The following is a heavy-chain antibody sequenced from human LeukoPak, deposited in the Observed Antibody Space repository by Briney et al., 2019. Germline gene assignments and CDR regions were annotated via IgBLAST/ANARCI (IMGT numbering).Heavy chain of an antibody. CDR3: ARDGHRRYYYDSSGREDAFDI. CDR2: ISTYNGYT. D-gene: IGHD3-22*01. Sequence: ASVKVSCKASGGTFSSYAISWVRQAPGQGLEWMGWISTYNGYTNYAQKLQGRVTLSTDTPTSTAYMEMRSLRSDDTAVYYCARDGHRRYYYDSSGREDAFDIWGKGTTVTVSS. V-gene: IGHV1-18*01. J-gene: IGHJ3*02. CDR1: GGTFSSYA.